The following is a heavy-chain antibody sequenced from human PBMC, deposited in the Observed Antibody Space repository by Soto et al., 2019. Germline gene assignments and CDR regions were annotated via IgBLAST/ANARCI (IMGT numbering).Heavy chain of an antibody. CDR3: ARNSQWLALYYYYGMDV. Sequence: VKVSCKASGGTFSSYAISWVRQAPGQGLEWMGGIIPIFGTANYAQKFQGRVTITADESTSTAYMELSSLRSEDTAVYYCARNSQWLALYYYYGMDVWGQGTTVTVSS. V-gene: IGHV1-69*13. CDR2: IIPIFGTA. J-gene: IGHJ6*02. CDR1: GGTFSSYA. D-gene: IGHD6-19*01.